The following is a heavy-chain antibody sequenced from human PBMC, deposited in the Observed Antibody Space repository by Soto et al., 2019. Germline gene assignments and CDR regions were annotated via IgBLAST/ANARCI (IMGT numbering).Heavy chain of an antibody. CDR3: ARDSDCHSTSCFFPPHV. CDR1: GFTFSDEN. V-gene: IGHV3-21*06. D-gene: IGHD2-2*01. CDR2: ISGGGSYI. J-gene: IGHJ6*02. Sequence: LRLSCSASGFTFSDENMSWVRQVPGKGLEWVSGISGGGSYIFYEDSVQGRFSISRDNPKNSLFLEMNSLRVEDTAVYYCARDSDCHSTSCFFPPHVWGQGTTVTVSS.